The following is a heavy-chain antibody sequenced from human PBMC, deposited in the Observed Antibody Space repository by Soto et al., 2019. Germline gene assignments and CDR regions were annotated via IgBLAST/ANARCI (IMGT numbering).Heavy chain of an antibody. CDR3: ARGLSGSYYKY. J-gene: IGHJ4*02. CDR2: IIPIFGTA. Sequence: ASLKVSCKASGGTFSSYAISWVRQAPGQGLEWMGGIIPIFGTANYAQKFQGRVTITADKSTSTAYMELSSLRSEDTAVYYCARGLSGSYYKYWGQGTLVTVSS. D-gene: IGHD1-26*01. V-gene: IGHV1-69*06. CDR1: GGTFSSYA.